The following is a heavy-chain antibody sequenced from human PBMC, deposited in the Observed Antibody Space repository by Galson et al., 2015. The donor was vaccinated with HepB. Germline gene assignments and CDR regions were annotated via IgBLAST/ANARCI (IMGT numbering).Heavy chain of an antibody. CDR2: IYWNDDE. J-gene: IGHJ1*01. D-gene: IGHD1-1*01. Sequence: PALVKPTQTLTLTCTFSGLSLTRSGVGVGWVRQPPGKALEWLALIYWNDDERYSPSLKNRLTITKDISRNQVGLIMTNMDPVDTGTYYCVHALEAQSPGEYFHQWGQGTLLIVSS. V-gene: IGHV2-5*04. CDR1: GLSLTRSGVG. CDR3: VHALEAQSPGEYFHQ.